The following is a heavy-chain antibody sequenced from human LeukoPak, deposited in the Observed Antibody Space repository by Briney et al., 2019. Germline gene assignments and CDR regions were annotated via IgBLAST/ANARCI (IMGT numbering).Heavy chain of an antibody. CDR2: INHSGST. CDR3: ARRTTDSSGNYYGGFDI. V-gene: IGHV4-34*01. Sequence: SETLSLTCAVYGGSFSGYYWNWIRQSPGKGLEWIGEINHSGSTNYNPSLKSRDTISIDTSKNQFSLKLNSVTTADTAVYYCARRTTDSSGNYYGGFDIWGQGTMVTVSS. D-gene: IGHD3-22*01. CDR1: GGSFSGYY. J-gene: IGHJ3*02.